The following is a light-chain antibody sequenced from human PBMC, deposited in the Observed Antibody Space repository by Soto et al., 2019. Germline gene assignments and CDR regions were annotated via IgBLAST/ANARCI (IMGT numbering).Light chain of an antibody. J-gene: IGKJ1*01. CDR1: QSVSSY. V-gene: IGKV3-11*01. Sequence: IVLTQSPATLSLSPGEGATLSCRASQSVSSYLAWYQHKPDQAPRLLIYDASNRATGIPARFSGSGSGTDFTLTISSLEPEDFAVYYCQQSNKWPQTFGQGTKVEIK. CDR3: QQSNKWPQT. CDR2: DAS.